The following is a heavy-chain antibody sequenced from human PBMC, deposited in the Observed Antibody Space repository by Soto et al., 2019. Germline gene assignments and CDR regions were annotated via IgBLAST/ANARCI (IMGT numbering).Heavy chain of an antibody. CDR3: ASTEGDINYGDYLFDY. V-gene: IGHV4-39*01. J-gene: IGHJ4*02. Sequence: SETLSLTCTVSGGSISSSSYYWGWIRQPPGKGLEWIGSIYYSGSTYYNPSLKSRVTISVDTSKNQFSLKLSSVTAADTAVYYCASTEGDINYGDYLFDYWGQGTLVTVSS. CDR1: GGSISSSSYY. CDR2: IYYSGST. D-gene: IGHD4-17*01.